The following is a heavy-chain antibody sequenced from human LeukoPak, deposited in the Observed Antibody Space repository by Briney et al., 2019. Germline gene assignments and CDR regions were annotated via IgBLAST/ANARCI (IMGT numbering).Heavy chain of an antibody. CDR1: GYTFTNYG. CDR2: ISAYNGNT. CDR3: ARDQSLVAYSSTWFDY. D-gene: IGHD6-13*01. Sequence: ASVKVSCKTSGYTFTNYGLSWVRQAPGQGLEWMGWISAYNGNTDYEQNLQGRVNLTTDTSTTTAYMELRSLGSDDTAVYYCARDQSLVAYSSTWFDYWGQGTLVTVSS. J-gene: IGHJ4*02. V-gene: IGHV1-18*01.